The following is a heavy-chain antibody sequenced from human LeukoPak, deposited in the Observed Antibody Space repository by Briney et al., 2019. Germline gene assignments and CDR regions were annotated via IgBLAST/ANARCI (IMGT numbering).Heavy chain of an antibody. V-gene: IGHV3-9*01. CDR3: ARVGIALTSPFDY. CDR2: ISWNGAIM. D-gene: IGHD1-1*01. CDR1: GFKFDDYG. J-gene: IGHJ4*02. Sequence: GRSLRLSCATSGFKFDDYGMHWVRQAPRKGLEWVSGISWNGAIMVYADSVKGRFTISRDNAKNTLYLQMHNLRADDTAVYFCARVGIALTSPFDYWGLGTLVAVSS.